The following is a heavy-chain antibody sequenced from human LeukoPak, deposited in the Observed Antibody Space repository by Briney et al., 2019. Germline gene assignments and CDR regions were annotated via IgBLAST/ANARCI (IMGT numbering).Heavy chain of an antibody. CDR2: INPNNGDT. CDR1: GYTFTDYY. Sequence: GASVKVSCKASGYTFTDYYTHWVRQAPGQGLEWMGWINPNNGDTKYAQKFQGRVTMTRDTSISTAYLEVNRLRSDGTAVYYCARDCHDYGDYGGEVGCLHYGMDVWGQGTTVTVSS. V-gene: IGHV1-2*02. J-gene: IGHJ6*02. D-gene: IGHD4-17*01. CDR3: ARDCHDYGDYGGEVGCLHYGMDV.